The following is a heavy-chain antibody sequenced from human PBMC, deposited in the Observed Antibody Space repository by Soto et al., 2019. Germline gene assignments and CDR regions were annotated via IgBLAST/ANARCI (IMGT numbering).Heavy chain of an antibody. D-gene: IGHD4-17*01. CDR1: GDSVSSNSAA. J-gene: IGHJ6*02. V-gene: IGHV6-1*01. CDR2: TCYRSKWYN. Sequence: SQTLSLTCAISGDSVSSNSAAWNWIRQSPSRGLEWLGRTCYRSKWYNDYAVSVKSRITINPDTSKNQFSLQLNSVTPEDTAVYYCVRTGPTVSSYYYGMDVWGQGTTVTVSS. CDR3: VRTGPTVSSYYYGMDV.